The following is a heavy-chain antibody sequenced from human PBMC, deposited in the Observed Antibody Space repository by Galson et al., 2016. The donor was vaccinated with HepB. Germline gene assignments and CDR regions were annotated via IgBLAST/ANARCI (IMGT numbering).Heavy chain of an antibody. Sequence: SLRLSCAASGITFSNAWMSWVRQAPGKGLEYIGRIKRKADGGTTDYAAHVKGRFTISREESKNTLYLQMDRLKNEDTGVYYGSVYGGSDNGYSPCFSWGQGTLVTVSS. V-gene: IGHV3-15*01. D-gene: IGHD2-15*01. CDR3: SVYGGSDNGYSPCFS. CDR1: GITFSNAW. J-gene: IGHJ5*02. CDR2: IKRKADGGTT.